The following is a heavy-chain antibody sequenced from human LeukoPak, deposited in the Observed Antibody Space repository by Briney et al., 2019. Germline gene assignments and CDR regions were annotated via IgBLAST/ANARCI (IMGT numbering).Heavy chain of an antibody. V-gene: IGHV4-59*01. D-gene: IGHD3-22*01. J-gene: IGHJ2*01. CDR2: IYYSGST. Sequence: SETLSLTCSVSTGSISTYYWSWIRQPPGKGLEWIGYIYYSGSTNYNPSLKSRVTISVDTSKNQFSLKLSSVTAADTAVYYCARGAMIVVVNWYFDLWGRGTLVTVSS. CDR1: TGSISTYY. CDR3: ARGAMIVVVNWYFDL.